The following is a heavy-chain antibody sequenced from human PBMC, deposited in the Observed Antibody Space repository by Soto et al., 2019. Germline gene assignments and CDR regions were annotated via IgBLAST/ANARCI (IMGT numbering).Heavy chain of an antibody. Sequence: VASVKVSCKASGGTFSSYAISWVRQAPGQGLEWMGGIIPIFGTANYAQKFQGRVTITADESTSTAYMELSSLRSEDTAVYYCATWDYGRNSPFDYWGQGTLVTVSS. CDR1: GGTFSSYA. D-gene: IGHD4-17*01. J-gene: IGHJ4*02. V-gene: IGHV1-69*13. CDR3: ATWDYGRNSPFDY. CDR2: IIPIFGTA.